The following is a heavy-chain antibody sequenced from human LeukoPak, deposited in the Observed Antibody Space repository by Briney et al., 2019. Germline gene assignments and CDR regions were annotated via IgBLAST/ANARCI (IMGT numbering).Heavy chain of an antibody. J-gene: IGHJ6*03. Sequence: SETLSLTCAVSGGSISSSNWWSWVRQPPGKGLEWIGEIYHSGSTNYNPSLKSRVTISVDKSKNQFSLKLSSVTAADTAVYYCARDQGLGVGATYYYYMDVWGKGTTVTVSS. D-gene: IGHD1-26*01. CDR2: IYHSGST. CDR3: ARDQGLGVGATYYYYMDV. CDR1: GGSISSSNW. V-gene: IGHV4-4*02.